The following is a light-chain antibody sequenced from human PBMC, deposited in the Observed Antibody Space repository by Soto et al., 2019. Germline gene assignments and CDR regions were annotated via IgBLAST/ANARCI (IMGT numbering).Light chain of an antibody. CDR1: QSVRTK. V-gene: IGKV3-15*01. CDR2: GAS. Sequence: EIVMTQSPDTLYVSPGEGATLSCRASQSVRTKLAWYQQKAGRAPRLLIYGASTRATGIPDRFSGSGSGTEFTLTISSLQSEDFAVYYCQQYNSWPPITFGQGTRLEIK. CDR3: QQYNSWPPIT. J-gene: IGKJ5*01.